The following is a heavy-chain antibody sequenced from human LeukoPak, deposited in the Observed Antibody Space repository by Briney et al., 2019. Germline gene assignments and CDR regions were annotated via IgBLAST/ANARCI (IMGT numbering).Heavy chain of an antibody. Sequence: GGSLRLSCVASGFTFSNYWMHWVRQVPGKGLVGVSRISSDGKTTSHADYVKGRFTISRDNARKTLYLQMDSLRAEDTGIYYCVRENDYYDNSGHYLLDFWGQGTLVTVSS. V-gene: IGHV3-74*01. CDR2: ISSDGKTT. D-gene: IGHD3-22*01. CDR1: GFTFSNYW. CDR3: VRENDYYDNSGHYLLDF. J-gene: IGHJ4*02.